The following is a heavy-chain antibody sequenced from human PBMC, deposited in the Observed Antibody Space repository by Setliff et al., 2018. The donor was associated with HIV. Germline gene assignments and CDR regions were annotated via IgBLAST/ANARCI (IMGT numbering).Heavy chain of an antibody. CDR2: LNPEANYI. Sequence: AGGSLRLSCAASGLTFSTSWMQWVRQSPGEGLLWVARLNPEANYIHYADSVKGRVTISRDNSKNTVDLQMNSLRAEDTAVYYCAKAGDYSNWDYDAFDIWGQGTMVTVSS. D-gene: IGHD1-7*01. J-gene: IGHJ3*02. V-gene: IGHV3-74*01. CDR1: GLTFSTSW. CDR3: AKAGDYSNWDYDAFDI.